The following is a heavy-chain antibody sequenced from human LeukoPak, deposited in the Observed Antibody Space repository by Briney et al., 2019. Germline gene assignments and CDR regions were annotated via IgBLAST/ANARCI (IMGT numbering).Heavy chain of an antibody. CDR3: AREGGRSGSHGPPLY. V-gene: IGHV3-33*01. CDR1: GFTFSSYG. CDR2: IWYDGSNK. Sequence: PGRSLRLSCAASGFTFSSYGMHWVRQAPGKGLEWVAVIWYDGSNKYYADSAKGRFTISRDNSKNTLYLQMNSLRAEDTAVYYCAREGGRSGSHGPPLYWGQGTLVTVSS. J-gene: IGHJ4*02. D-gene: IGHD1-26*01.